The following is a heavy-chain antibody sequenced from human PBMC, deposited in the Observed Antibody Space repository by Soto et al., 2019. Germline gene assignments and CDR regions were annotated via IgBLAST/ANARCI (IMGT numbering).Heavy chain of an antibody. CDR3: AAGDSSGYYGG. CDR1: GFIFTSSS. V-gene: IGHV1-58*01. CDR2: ITVGTGNT. Sequence: SVKVSCKASGFIFTSSSVQWVRQARGQRLEWIGWITVGTGNTDYAQKFQERVTITRDMSTSTAYMELSNLRSEDTAVYYCAAGDSSGYYGGWGKGTKVTVS. J-gene: IGHJ4*02. D-gene: IGHD3-22*01.